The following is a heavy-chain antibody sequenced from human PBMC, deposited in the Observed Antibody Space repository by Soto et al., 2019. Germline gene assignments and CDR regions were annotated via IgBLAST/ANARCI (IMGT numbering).Heavy chain of an antibody. V-gene: IGHV3-66*01. CDR1: GFTVSSNY. J-gene: IGHJ2*01. CDR2: IYSGGSK. Sequence: EVQLVESGGGLVQPGGSLRLSCAASGFTVSSNYMNWVRQAPGKGLELVSVIYSGGSKYYADSVKGRVTISRDNSKNTLYLQMNSLRAEDTAVYYCARVSPTISAAGTRYFDLWGRGTLVTVSS. D-gene: IGHD6-13*01. CDR3: ARVSPTISAAGTRYFDL.